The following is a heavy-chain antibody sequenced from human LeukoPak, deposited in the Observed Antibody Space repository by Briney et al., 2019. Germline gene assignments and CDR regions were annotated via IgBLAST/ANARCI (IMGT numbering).Heavy chain of an antibody. V-gene: IGHV3-21*01. CDR2: ISSSSSYI. D-gene: IGHD5-18*01. Sequence: GGSLRLSCAASGFTFSSYSMNWVRQAPGKGPEWVSSISSSSSYIYYADSVKGRFTISRDNAKNSLYLQMNSLRAEDTAVYYCARDKYSYGYDAFDIWGQGTMVTVSS. CDR1: GFTFSSYS. CDR3: ARDKYSYGYDAFDI. J-gene: IGHJ3*02.